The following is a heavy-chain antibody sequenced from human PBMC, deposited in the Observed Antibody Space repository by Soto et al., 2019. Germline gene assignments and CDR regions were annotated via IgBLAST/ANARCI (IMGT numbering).Heavy chain of an antibody. CDR3: ARDSDCTNGVCYHFDY. D-gene: IGHD2-8*01. J-gene: IGHJ4*02. CDR2: INTNTGNP. CDR1: GYTFTSYA. V-gene: IGHV7-4-1*01. Sequence: ASVKVSCKASGYTFTSYAMNWVRQAPGQGLEWMGWINTNTGNPTYAQGFTGRFVFSLDTSVSTAYLQICSLKAEDTAVYYCARDSDCTNGVCYHFDYWGQGTLVTVSS.